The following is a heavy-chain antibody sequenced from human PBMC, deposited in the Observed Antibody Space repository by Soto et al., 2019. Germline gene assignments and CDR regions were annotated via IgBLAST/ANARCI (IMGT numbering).Heavy chain of an antibody. V-gene: IGHV3-53*04. Sequence: EVQLVESGGGLVQPGGSLRLSCAASGIAVSSTYMNWVRQAPGKGLEWVSVIYSGGSTYYADSVKGRFTISRHNSENTLYIQMNSLRGEDTAVYYCARGEGRLRVGVYYVDVWGKGTTVTVSS. CDR2: IYSGGST. CDR1: GIAVSSTY. J-gene: IGHJ6*03. CDR3: ARGEGRLRVGVYYVDV. D-gene: IGHD5-12*01.